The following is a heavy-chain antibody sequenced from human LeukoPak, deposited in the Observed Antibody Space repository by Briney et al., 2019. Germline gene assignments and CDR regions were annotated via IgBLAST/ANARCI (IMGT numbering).Heavy chain of an antibody. V-gene: IGHV1-8*01. CDR3: ARAGYGDYEDNWFDP. Sequence: GASVKVSCKASGYTFTSYDINWVRQATGQGLEWMGWMNPNSGNTGYAQKFQGRVTMTRNTSISTAYMELSSLRSEDTAVYYCARAGYGDYEDNWFDPWGQGTLVTVSS. J-gene: IGHJ5*02. D-gene: IGHD4-17*01. CDR2: MNPNSGNT. CDR1: GYTFTSYD.